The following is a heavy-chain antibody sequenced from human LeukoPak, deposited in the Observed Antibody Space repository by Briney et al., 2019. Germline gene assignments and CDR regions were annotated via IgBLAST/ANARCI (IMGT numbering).Heavy chain of an antibody. CDR2: ISYDGSNK. J-gene: IGHJ4*02. CDR1: GFTFSSYG. D-gene: IGHD2-8*01. V-gene: IGHV3-30*18. CDR3: AKDLSSRWRVYAGDY. Sequence: GGSLRLSCAASGFTFSSYGMHWVHQAPGKGLEWVAVISYDGSNKYYADSVKGRFTISRDNSKNTLYLQMNSLRAEDTAVYYCAKDLSSRWRVYAGDYWGQGTLVTVSS.